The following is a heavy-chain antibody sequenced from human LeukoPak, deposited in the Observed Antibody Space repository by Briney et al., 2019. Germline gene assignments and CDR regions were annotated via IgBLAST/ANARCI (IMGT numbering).Heavy chain of an antibody. Sequence: ASVKVSWKASGYTFTSYYMHWVRQAPGQGLEWMGWINPNSGGTNYAQKFQGRVTMTRDTSISTAYMELSRLRSDDTAVYYCAREPPLYATRYYFDYWGQGTLVTVSS. V-gene: IGHV1-2*02. CDR2: INPNSGGT. J-gene: IGHJ4*02. CDR1: GYTFTSYY. CDR3: AREPPLYATRYYFDY. D-gene: IGHD2-8*01.